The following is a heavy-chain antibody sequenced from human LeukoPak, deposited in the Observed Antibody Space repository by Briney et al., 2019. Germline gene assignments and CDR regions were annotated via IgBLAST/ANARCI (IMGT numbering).Heavy chain of an antibody. CDR2: IYYSGST. V-gene: IGHV4-31*03. CDR3: ARVRYYGSGSYYYGMDV. CDR1: GGSISSGGYY. Sequence: SETLSLTCTVSGGSISSGGYYWSWIRQHPGKGLEWIGYIYYSGSTYYNPSLKSRVTISVDTSKNQFSLKLSSVTAADTAVYYCARVRYYGSGSYYYGMDVWGQGTTVTVSS. D-gene: IGHD3-10*01. J-gene: IGHJ6*02.